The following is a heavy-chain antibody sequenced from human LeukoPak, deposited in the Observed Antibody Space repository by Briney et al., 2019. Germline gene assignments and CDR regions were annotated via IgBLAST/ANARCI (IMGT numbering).Heavy chain of an antibody. V-gene: IGHV4-38-2*02. Sequence: SETLSLTCTVPGYSISSGYYWGWIRQPPGKGLEWIGSTYHSGSTYYNPSLKSRVTISVDTSKNQFSLKLSSVTAADTAVYYCARVEKGGYYYYMDVWGKGTTVTVSS. J-gene: IGHJ6*03. D-gene: IGHD1-1*01. CDR3: ARVEKGGYYYYMDV. CDR1: GYSISSGYY. CDR2: TYHSGST.